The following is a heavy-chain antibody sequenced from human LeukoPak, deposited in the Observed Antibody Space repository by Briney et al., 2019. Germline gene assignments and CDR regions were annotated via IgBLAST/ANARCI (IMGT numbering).Heavy chain of an antibody. Sequence: QPGRSLRLSCAASGFSLSDYAMHWVRQAPGKGLEWVALIWDDGIDKYYADSVKGRFTISRDNSKNTLFLQMSSLRAEDTAVYYCARSGGIYYVLDCWGLGTLVAVSS. D-gene: IGHD1-26*01. CDR1: GFSLSDYA. V-gene: IGHV3-33*01. CDR3: ARSGGIYYVLDC. CDR2: IWDDGIDK. J-gene: IGHJ4*02.